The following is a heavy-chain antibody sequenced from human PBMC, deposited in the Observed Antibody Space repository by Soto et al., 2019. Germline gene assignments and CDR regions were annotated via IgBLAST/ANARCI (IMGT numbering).Heavy chain of an antibody. J-gene: IGHJ4*02. CDR2: ISGSGGST. D-gene: IGHD3-22*01. V-gene: IGHV3-23*01. CDR1: GFTFSSYA. CDR3: ARAKRGLHFWDSSHGFDY. Sequence: EVQLLESGGGLVQPGGSLRLSCAASGFTFSSYAMSWVRQAPGKGLEWVSAISGSGGSTYYADSVKGRFTISRDNSKNTLYLQMNSLRAEDTAVYYCARAKRGLHFWDSSHGFDYWGQGTLVTVSS.